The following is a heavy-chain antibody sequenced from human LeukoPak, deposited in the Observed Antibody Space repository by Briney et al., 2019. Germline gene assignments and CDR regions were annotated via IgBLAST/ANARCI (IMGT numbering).Heavy chain of an antibody. V-gene: IGHV5-51*01. CDR2: IYPGDSDT. CDR1: GYRFTSYC. J-gene: IGHJ3*02. CDR3: AIPETAMVVWDACDI. Sequence: TTVESLRISWKGSGYRFTSYCFGWVGQLPGKGLEWMEIIYPGDSDTKYTPSFQGQVTISAAKPISTAYLQWSSLKASDTAMYYCAIPETAMVVWDACDIWGEGKMVTVSS. D-gene: IGHD5-18*01.